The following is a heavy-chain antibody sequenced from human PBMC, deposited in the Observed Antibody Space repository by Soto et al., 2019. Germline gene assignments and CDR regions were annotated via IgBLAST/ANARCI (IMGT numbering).Heavy chain of an antibody. Sequence: QVQLVQSGAEVKKPGSSVKVSCKASGGTFSSYAISWVRQAPGQGLEWMGGIIPIFGTANYAQKFQGRVTITADECTSTAYMELSSLRSEDTAVYYCARDLGRWGRSWTTPFDYWGQGTLVTVSS. J-gene: IGHJ4*02. CDR2: IIPIFGTA. D-gene: IGHD6-13*01. V-gene: IGHV1-69*01. CDR3: ARDLGRWGRSWTTPFDY. CDR1: GGTFSSYA.